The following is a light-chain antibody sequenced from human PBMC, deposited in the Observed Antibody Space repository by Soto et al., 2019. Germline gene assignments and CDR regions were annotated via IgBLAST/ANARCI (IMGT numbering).Light chain of an antibody. J-gene: IGLJ3*02. CDR3: CSYAGSYSWV. CDR1: SSSVGGYTY. Sequence: QSVLTQPRSVSGSPGQSVTISCTGTSSSVGGYTYVSWYQQHPGIAPQLIIYDVTKRPSGVPDRFSGSKSGNTASLTISGLQAEDEADYYCCSYAGSYSWVFGGGTQLTVL. V-gene: IGLV2-11*01. CDR2: DVT.